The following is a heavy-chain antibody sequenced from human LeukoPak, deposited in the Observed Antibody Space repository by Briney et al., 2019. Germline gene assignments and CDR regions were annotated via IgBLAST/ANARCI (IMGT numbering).Heavy chain of an antibody. J-gene: IGHJ4*02. CDR3: ARGGRYAYFLDY. Sequence: GGSLRLSCAASGFTFDDYAMHWVRQAPGKGLEWVSGISWNSGSIGYADSVKGRFTISRDNAKNSLYLQMNSLRDEDTAVYYCARGGRYAYFLDYWGQGTLVTVSS. V-gene: IGHV3-9*01. D-gene: IGHD3-16*01. CDR2: ISWNSGSI. CDR1: GFTFDDYA.